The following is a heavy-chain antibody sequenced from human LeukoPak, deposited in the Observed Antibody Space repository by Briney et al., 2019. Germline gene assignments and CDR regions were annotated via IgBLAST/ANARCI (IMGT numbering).Heavy chain of an antibody. Sequence: SETLSLTCAVYGGSFSGYYWSWIRRPPGKGLEWIGEINHSGSTNYNPSLKSRVTISVDTSKNQFSLKLSSVTAADTAVYYCARGGGVCSSTSCRAYYYYYYYYMDVWGKGTTVTVSS. J-gene: IGHJ6*03. D-gene: IGHD2-2*01. CDR3: ARGGGVCSSTSCRAYYYYYYYYMDV. V-gene: IGHV4-34*01. CDR1: GGSFSGYY. CDR2: INHSGST.